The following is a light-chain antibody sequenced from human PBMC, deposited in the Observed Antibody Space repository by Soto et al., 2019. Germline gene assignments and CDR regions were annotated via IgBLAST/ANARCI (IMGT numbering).Light chain of an antibody. Sequence: QSALTQPASVSGSTGQSITISCTGATTDVHGYDYVSWYQQHPGQAPKLLIFDVNNRPSGVSGLFSGSNSGDTASLTISRLQPEDDGDYYCSSYTGSAPFYVFGSGTQLTVL. CDR3: SSYTGSAPFYV. CDR1: TTDVHGYDY. V-gene: IGLV2-14*03. J-gene: IGLJ7*01. CDR2: DVN.